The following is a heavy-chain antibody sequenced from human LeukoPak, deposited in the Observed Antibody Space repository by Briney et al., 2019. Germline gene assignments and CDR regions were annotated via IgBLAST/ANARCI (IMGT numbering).Heavy chain of an antibody. V-gene: IGHV3-74*01. CDR3: AKVGLSGSYDY. J-gene: IGHJ4*02. CDR2: INSDGINT. Sequence: GGSLRLSCAASEFTFSNYWMHWVRQAPGKGLVWVSRINSDGINTSYADSVKGRFTISRDNAKNSLYLQMNSLRAEDMALYYCAKVGLSGSYDYWGQGTLVTVSS. D-gene: IGHD1-26*01. CDR1: EFTFSNYW.